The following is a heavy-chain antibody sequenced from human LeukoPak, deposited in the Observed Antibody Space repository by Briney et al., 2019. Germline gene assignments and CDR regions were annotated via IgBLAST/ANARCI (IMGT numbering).Heavy chain of an antibody. D-gene: IGHD3-10*01. V-gene: IGHV4-38-2*02. J-gene: IGHJ6*04. CDR2: IYHSGST. Sequence: PSETLSLTCTVSGYSISSGYYWGWIRQPPGKGLEWIGSIYHSGSTYYNPSLKSRVTISVDTSKNQFSLKLSSVTAADTAVCYCARDQRGLRGVDVWGKGTTVTVSS. CDR1: GYSISSGYY. CDR3: ARDQRGLRGVDV.